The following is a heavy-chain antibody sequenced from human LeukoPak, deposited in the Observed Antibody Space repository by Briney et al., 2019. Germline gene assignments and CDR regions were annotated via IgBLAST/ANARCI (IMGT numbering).Heavy chain of an antibody. V-gene: IGHV3-48*02. Sequence: GGSLSLSCAAAGFTLSSYSMNWVRRPPGRGRVCGSYISNSSSTVCYADSVKGRYIISRDNAKNSLYLQMNSLRDEDTAVYYCARDRASYDILTGYYTDGFDYWGLGTLVTVSS. CDR3: ARDRASYDILTGYYTDGFDY. J-gene: IGHJ4*02. D-gene: IGHD3-9*01. CDR1: GFTLSSYS. CDR2: ISNSSSTV.